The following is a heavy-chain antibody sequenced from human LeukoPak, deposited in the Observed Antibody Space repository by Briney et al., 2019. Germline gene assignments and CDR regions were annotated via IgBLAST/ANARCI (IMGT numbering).Heavy chain of an antibody. Sequence: GESLRLSCAASGFTFSSYAMHWVRQAPGKGLEYVSAISSNGGSTYYANSVKGRFTISRDNSKNTLYLQMGSLRAEDMAVYYCARANPYYFDYWGQGTLVTVSS. J-gene: IGHJ4*02. V-gene: IGHV3-64*01. CDR1: GFTFSSYA. CDR2: ISSNGGST. CDR3: ARANPYYFDY.